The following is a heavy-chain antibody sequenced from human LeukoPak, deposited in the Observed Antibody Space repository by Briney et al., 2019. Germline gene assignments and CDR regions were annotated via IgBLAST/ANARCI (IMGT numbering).Heavy chain of an antibody. Sequence: NTSETLSLTCAVYGGSFSGYYWSWIRQPPGKGLEWIGEINHSGSTNYNPSLKSRVTISVDTSKNQFSLKLSSVTAADTAVYYCATLCCGSYYMDVWGKGTTVTVSS. CDR1: GGSFSGYY. D-gene: IGHD2-15*01. V-gene: IGHV4-34*01. J-gene: IGHJ6*03. CDR3: ATLCCGSYYMDV. CDR2: INHSGST.